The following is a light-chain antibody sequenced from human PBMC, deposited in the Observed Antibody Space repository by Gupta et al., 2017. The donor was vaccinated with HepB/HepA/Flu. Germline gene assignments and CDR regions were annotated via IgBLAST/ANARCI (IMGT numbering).Light chain of an antibody. V-gene: IGKV3-20*01. Sequence: ELVLTQSSGTLSLSPGERAALSCRASQSVSSNYLAWYQQKPGQAPRLLIYGASSRATGIPDRFSGSGSGTDFTLTISRLEPEDFAVYYCQQYSTSPFTFGQGTKLEIK. CDR3: QQYSTSPFT. CDR2: GAS. J-gene: IGKJ2*01. CDR1: QSVSSNY.